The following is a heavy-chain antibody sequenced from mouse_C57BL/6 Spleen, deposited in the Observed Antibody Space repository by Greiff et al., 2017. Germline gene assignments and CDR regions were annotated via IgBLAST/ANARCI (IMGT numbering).Heavy chain of an antibody. J-gene: IGHJ4*01. CDR1: GFTFTDYY. CDR3: ARYCEPYGHAMDY. CDR2: IRNKANGYTT. D-gene: IGHD1-1*01. Sequence: EVKLMESGGGLVQPGGSLSLSCAASGFTFTDYYMSWVRQPPGKALEWLGFIRNKANGYTTEYSASVKGRFTISRDNSQSILYLQMNALRAEDSATYYCARYCEPYGHAMDYWGQGTSVTVSS. V-gene: IGHV7-3*01.